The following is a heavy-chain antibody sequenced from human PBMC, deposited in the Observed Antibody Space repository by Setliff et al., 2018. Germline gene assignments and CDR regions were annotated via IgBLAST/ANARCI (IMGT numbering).Heavy chain of an antibody. V-gene: IGHV3-20*04. CDR2: INRNGGRI. Sequence: RASETLSLTCTVSGGSISEPNYVMSWVRQAPGKGLEWVSDINRNGGRIGYADPVKGRFTIPRDNAKNSLYLQMNSLGAEDTALYYCARDYCGPTSCFAKYFDNWGHGILVTVSS. D-gene: IGHD2-2*01. J-gene: IGHJ4*01. CDR3: ARDYCGPTSCFAKYFDN. CDR1: GGSISEPNYV.